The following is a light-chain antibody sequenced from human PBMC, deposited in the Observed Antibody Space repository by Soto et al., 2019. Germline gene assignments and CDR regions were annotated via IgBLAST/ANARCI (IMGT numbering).Light chain of an antibody. CDR2: GAS. CDR1: QSISSW. J-gene: IGKJ2*01. Sequence: DIQMTQSPSTLSASVGDRVTITCRASQSISSWFAWYPQKPGKSPKLLIYGASSLESWVQSWFSGSGSVIESTLTIDSLQPDYFATYYGQQYSFCSTTLGLGTKLELK. V-gene: IGKV1-5*01. CDR3: QQYSFCSTT.